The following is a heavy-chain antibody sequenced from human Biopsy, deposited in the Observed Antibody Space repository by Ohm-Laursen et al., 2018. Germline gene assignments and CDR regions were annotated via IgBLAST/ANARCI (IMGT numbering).Heavy chain of an antibody. CDR1: EFSFSDYH. V-gene: IGHV3-11*01. CDR2: ISPSGTNA. J-gene: IGHJ6*02. CDR3: ARNLRLAITMNSGETTHSFHFGMDV. Sequence: GSLRLSCSASEFSFSDYHMTWIRQTPGKGLEWVSYISPSGTNANSADFVRGRFSISRDNAKKSLYLQMSSLRAEDTAIYYCARNLRLAITMNSGETTHSFHFGMDVWGQGTSVTVSS. D-gene: IGHD3/OR15-3a*01.